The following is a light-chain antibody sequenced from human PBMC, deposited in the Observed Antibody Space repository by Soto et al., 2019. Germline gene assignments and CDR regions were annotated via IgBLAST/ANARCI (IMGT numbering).Light chain of an antibody. CDR3: QQRSNWPCIT. CDR2: GAS. CDR1: QSVSSSY. V-gene: IGKV3D-20*02. J-gene: IGKJ5*01. Sequence: EIVFTQSPGTVSFGRLGIATLSCRASQSVSSSYLAWYQQKPGQAPRLLIYGASSRATGIPDRFSGSGSGTDFTLTISSLEPEDFAVYYCQQRSNWPCITFGQGTRLEIK.